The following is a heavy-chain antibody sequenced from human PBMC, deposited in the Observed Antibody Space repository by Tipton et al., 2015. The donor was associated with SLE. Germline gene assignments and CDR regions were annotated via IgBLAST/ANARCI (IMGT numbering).Heavy chain of an antibody. CDR3: VRGPITMIVVVNLFDY. CDR1: GGSISSYY. V-gene: IGHV4-59*12. J-gene: IGHJ4*02. CDR2: IYYSGST. Sequence: TLSLTCTVSGGSISSYYWSWIRQPPGKGLEWIGYIYYSGSTNYNPSLKSRVTISVDTSKNQFSLKLSSVTAADTAVYYCVRGPITMIVVVNLFDYWGQGTLVTVSS. D-gene: IGHD3-22*01.